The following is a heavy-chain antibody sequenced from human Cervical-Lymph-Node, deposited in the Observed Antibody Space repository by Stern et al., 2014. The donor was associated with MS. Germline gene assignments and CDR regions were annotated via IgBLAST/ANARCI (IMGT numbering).Heavy chain of an antibody. Sequence: QVQLQESGPGLVKPSETLFLTCTVSGASISSSRDYWGWIRQPPGKGLEWIGSFRDSGSTYYNPPLKSRVTISVDPSPNQVSLKLTFLTAADTAVYFCARHYDRLLRSSFDSWGQGILVTVSS. V-gene: IGHV4-39*01. CDR3: ARHYDRLLRSSFDS. J-gene: IGHJ4*02. CDR2: FRDSGST. CDR1: GASISSSRDY. D-gene: IGHD1-26*01.